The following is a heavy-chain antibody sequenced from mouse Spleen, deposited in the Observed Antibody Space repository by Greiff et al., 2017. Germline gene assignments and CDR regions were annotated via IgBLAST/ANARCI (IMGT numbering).Heavy chain of an antibody. CDR3: ARRGGNGGMDY. Sequence: EVRLVESGGGLVKPGGSLKLSCAASGFTFSSYAMSWVRQTPEKRLEWVASISSGGSTYYPDSVKGRFTISRDNARNILYMQMSSLRSEDTAMYYCARRGGNGGMDYWGQGTSVTVS. D-gene: IGHD1-1*02. V-gene: IGHV5-6-5*01. J-gene: IGHJ4*01. CDR1: GFTFSSYA. CDR2: ISSGGST.